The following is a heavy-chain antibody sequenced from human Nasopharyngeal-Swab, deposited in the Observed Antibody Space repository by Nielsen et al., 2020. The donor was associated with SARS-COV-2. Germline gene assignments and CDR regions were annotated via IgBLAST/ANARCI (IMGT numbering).Heavy chain of an antibody. D-gene: IGHD3-22*01. J-gene: IGHJ4*02. CDR3: ARMGSRSGYGTIDY. V-gene: IGHV2-70*11. CDR1: GFSLSTSGMC. Sequence: SGPTPVKPTQTLTLTCTFSGFSLSTSGMCVSWIRQPPGKALEWLARIDWDDDKYYSTSLKTRLTISKDTSKNQVVLTMTNMDPVDTATYYCARMGSRSGYGTIDYWGQGTLVTVSS. CDR2: IDWDDDK.